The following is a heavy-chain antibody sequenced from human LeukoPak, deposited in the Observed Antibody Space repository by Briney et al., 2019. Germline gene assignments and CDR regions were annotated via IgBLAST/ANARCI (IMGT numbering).Heavy chain of an antibody. CDR2: INTSGNT. CDR1: GDSISNYY. CDR3: ARERLGFRVDV. Sequence: SETLSLTCTVSGDSISNYYWTWIRQSAGKGLQWIGRINTSGNTNYNPYLKSRVTMSLDTSKYQFSLNLSSVTAADTAVYYCARERLGFRVDVWGKGTTVTVSS. J-gene: IGHJ6*04. V-gene: IGHV4-4*07. D-gene: IGHD3-10*01.